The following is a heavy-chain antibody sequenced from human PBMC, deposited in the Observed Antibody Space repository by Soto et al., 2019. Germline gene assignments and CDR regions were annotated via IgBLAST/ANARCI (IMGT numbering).Heavy chain of an antibody. D-gene: IGHD3-16*02. CDR3: AKNQERELPRVIDF. CDR1: GLTFSNYA. CDR2: MSGSSSTT. J-gene: IGHJ4*02. Sequence: GGSLRLSCATSGLTFSNYAMSWVRQAPGGRLEWVSSMSGSSSTTYYADSVRGRFTISRDRSKNTLYLQMSSLRAEDTALYYCAKNQERELPRVIDFWGQXTLVTV. V-gene: IGHV3-23*01.